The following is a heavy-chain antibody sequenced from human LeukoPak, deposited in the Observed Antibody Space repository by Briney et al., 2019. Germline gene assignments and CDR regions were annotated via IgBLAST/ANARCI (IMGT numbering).Heavy chain of an antibody. J-gene: IGHJ4*02. CDR2: ISYDGSKK. CDR3: TRGGWFGELGDFDY. Sequence: GGSLRLSCAASGFTFSSYEMNWVRQAPGKGLEWVAVISYDGSKKEYADSVKGRFSISRDDSKNTLYLQMNSLKTEDTAVYYCTRGGWFGELGDFDYWGQGTLVTVSS. CDR1: GFTFSSYE. D-gene: IGHD3-10*01. V-gene: IGHV3-30*03.